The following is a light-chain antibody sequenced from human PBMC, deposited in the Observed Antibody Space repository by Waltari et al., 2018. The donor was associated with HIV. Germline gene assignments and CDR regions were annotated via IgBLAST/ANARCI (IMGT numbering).Light chain of an antibody. CDR3: ATWDDSLSGSWV. CDR2: RNN. V-gene: IGLV1-47*01. J-gene: IGLJ3*02. Sequence: QSVLTQPPSASGTPGQRVTISCSGSSSNIGSNYVYWYQQLPGTAPKLLIYRNNRRPSGFPDRFTGSKSGASASLAISGLRSEDESDYYCATWDDSLSGSWVFGGGTKLTVL. CDR1: SSNIGSNY.